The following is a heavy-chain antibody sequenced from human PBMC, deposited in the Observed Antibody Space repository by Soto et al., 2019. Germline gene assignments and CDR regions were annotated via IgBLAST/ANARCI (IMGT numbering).Heavy chain of an antibody. CDR3: AAMGIAAPGGV. CDR1: GFTFSSYS. CDR2: ISSSSSYI. Sequence: EVQLVESGGGLVKPGGSLRLSCAASGFTFSSYSMNWVRQAPGKGLEWVSSISSSSSYIYYADSVKGRFTISRDNAKNSRYLQMTSLRAEDTAVYYCAAMGIAAPGGVWGQGTTVTVSS. V-gene: IGHV3-21*01. J-gene: IGHJ6*02. D-gene: IGHD6-13*01.